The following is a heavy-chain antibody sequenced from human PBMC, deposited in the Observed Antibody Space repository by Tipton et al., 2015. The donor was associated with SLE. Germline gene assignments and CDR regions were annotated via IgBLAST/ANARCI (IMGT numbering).Heavy chain of an antibody. Sequence: TLSLTCAVSRGSFSGYAWNWIRQAPGKGPEWIGEISHSGSANYNASLKSRVTMSLDKSNNQFSLRLSSVTAADTAVYYCARGASGYFSYCYMDVWGKGTTVTISS. CDR3: ARGASGYFSYCYMDV. J-gene: IGHJ6*03. D-gene: IGHD3-10*01. CDR2: ISHSGSA. V-gene: IGHV4-34*01. CDR1: RGSFSGYA.